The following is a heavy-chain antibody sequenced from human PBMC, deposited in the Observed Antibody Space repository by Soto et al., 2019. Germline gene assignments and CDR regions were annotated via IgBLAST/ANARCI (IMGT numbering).Heavy chain of an antibody. CDR1: GGSISSSSYY. Sequence: SETLSLTCTVSGGSISSSSYYWGWIRQPPGKGLEWIGSIYYSGSTYYNPSLKSRVTISVDTSKNQFSLKLSSVTAADTAVYYCARPRKAASRWFDPWGQGTLVTVSS. D-gene: IGHD2-15*01. CDR3: ARPRKAASRWFDP. CDR2: IYYSGST. J-gene: IGHJ5*02. V-gene: IGHV4-39*01.